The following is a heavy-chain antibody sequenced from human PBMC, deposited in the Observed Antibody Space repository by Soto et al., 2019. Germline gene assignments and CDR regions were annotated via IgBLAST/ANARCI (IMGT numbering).Heavy chain of an antibody. CDR2: ISTRSSYI. CDR3: ARDGDFELGKNHHDF. V-gene: IGHV3-21*01. Sequence: PGGSLRLSCAASGFTFSNYAMNWVRLAPGKGLEWVSTISTRSSYIYYADSVKGRFTISRDNAKNSLYLQMHSLRAEDTAIYYCARDGDFELGKNHHDFWGQGTLGTVSS. CDR1: GFTFSNYA. D-gene: IGHD2-21*02. J-gene: IGHJ4*02.